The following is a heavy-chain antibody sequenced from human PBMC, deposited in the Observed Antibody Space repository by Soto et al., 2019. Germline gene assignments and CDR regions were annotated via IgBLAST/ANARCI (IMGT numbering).Heavy chain of an antibody. V-gene: IGHV1-69*01. CDR1: GGTFSSYA. CDR2: IIPIFGTA. D-gene: IGHD3-10*01. Sequence: QVQLVQSGAEVKKPGSSVKVSCKASGGTFSSYAISWVRQAPGQGLEWMGGIIPIFGTANYAQKFQGRVTITADESTSTAYMELSSLRSEDTAVYYCARAQGMVRGVSRSNHGMDVWGQGTTVTVSS. J-gene: IGHJ6*02. CDR3: ARAQGMVRGVSRSNHGMDV.